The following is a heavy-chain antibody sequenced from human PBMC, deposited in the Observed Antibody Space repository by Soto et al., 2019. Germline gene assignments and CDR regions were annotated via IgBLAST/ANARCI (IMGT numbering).Heavy chain of an antibody. D-gene: IGHD1-26*01. Sequence: EVQLVESGGGLVQPGGSLRLSCVASGFDFNSYSMNWVRQAPGKGLEWISYINSGGTSVFYADSVKGRFTISRDNAKNSLYLQMNSLRAEDTAVYYCTSSASPDAYWGQGTRVTVSS. CDR2: INSGGTSV. V-gene: IGHV3-48*01. CDR1: GFDFNSYS. J-gene: IGHJ4*02. CDR3: TSSASPDAY.